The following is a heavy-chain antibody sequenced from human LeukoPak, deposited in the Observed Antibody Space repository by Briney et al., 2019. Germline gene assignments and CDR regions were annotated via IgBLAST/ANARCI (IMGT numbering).Heavy chain of an antibody. CDR1: GFTFSSYE. CDR3: AELGTMIGGV. V-gene: IGHV3-48*03. J-gene: IGHJ6*04. Sequence: QAGGSLRLSCAASGFTFSSYEMNWVRQAPGKGLEWVSYISSSGSTIYYADSVKGRFTISRDNAKNSLYLQMNSLGAEDTAVYYCAELGTMIGGVWGKGTTVTISS. CDR2: ISSSGSTI. D-gene: IGHD3-10*02.